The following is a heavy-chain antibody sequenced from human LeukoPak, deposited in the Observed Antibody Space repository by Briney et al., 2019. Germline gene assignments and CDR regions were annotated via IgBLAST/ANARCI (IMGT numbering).Heavy chain of an antibody. CDR2: ISSYTVNK. V-gene: IGHV1-18*01. CDR1: GYTFMNYG. D-gene: IGHD1/OR15-1a*01. J-gene: IGHJ3*01. CDR3: ARGHHDIGTTGTFDV. Sequence: ASVKVSCKTSGYTFMNYGINWVRQAPGKGLEWKGWISSYTVNKTSAQKFQGRVTLTTDTSTNTVSLELRRLTFDDTAVYYCARGHHDIGTTGTFDVWGQGTRVIVS.